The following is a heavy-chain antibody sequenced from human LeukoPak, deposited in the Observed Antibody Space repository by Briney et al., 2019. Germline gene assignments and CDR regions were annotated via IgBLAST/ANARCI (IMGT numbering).Heavy chain of an antibody. V-gene: IGHV1-2*02. D-gene: IGHD1-26*01. CDR1: GYTFTGYY. CDR3: ASGNRNSGSYLGPKNWFDP. Sequence: ASVKVSCKASGYTFTGYYMHWVRQAPGQGLEWMGWINPNSGGTNYAQKFQGRVTMTRDTSISTAYMELGRLRSDDTAVYYCASGNRNSGSYLGPKNWFDPWGQGTLVTVSS. J-gene: IGHJ5*02. CDR2: INPNSGGT.